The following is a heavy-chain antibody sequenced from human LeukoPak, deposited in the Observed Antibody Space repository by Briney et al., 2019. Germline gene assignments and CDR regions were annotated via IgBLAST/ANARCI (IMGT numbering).Heavy chain of an antibody. CDR3: ARGPYDFWSGYYGYMDV. Sequence: SETLSLTCTVSGGSISSYYGSWIRQPPGKGLEWIGYIYYSGSTNYNPSLKSRVTISVATSKNQFSLKLSSVTAADTAVYYCARGPYDFWSGYYGYMDVWGKGTTVTVSS. CDR1: GGSISSYY. CDR2: IYYSGST. V-gene: IGHV4-59*01. J-gene: IGHJ6*03. D-gene: IGHD3-3*01.